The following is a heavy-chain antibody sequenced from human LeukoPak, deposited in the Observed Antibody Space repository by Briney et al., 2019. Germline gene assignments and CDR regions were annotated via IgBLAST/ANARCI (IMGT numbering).Heavy chain of an antibody. J-gene: IGHJ4*02. CDR3: ARPRGSSGWLDY. Sequence: VASVEVSCKASGYTFTGYYMHWVRQAPGQRLEWMGWINPNSGGTNYAQKFQGRVTMTRDTSISTAYMELSRLRSDDTAVCYCARPRGSSGWLDYWGQGTPVTVSS. CDR1: GYTFTGYY. CDR2: INPNSGGT. V-gene: IGHV1-2*02. D-gene: IGHD6-19*01.